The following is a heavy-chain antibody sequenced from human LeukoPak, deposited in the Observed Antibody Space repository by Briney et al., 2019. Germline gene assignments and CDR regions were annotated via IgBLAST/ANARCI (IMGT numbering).Heavy chain of an antibody. CDR1: GFTFSSYG. D-gene: IGHD6-19*01. CDR2: ISYDGSNK. V-gene: IGHV3-30*18. Sequence: PGGSLRLSCAASGFTFSSYGMHWVRQAPGKGLEWVAVISYDGSNKYYADSVKGRFTISRDNSKNTLYLQMNSLRAEDTAVYYCAKGEYSSGWYSFYGMDVWGQGTTVTVSS. J-gene: IGHJ6*02. CDR3: AKGEYSSGWYSFYGMDV.